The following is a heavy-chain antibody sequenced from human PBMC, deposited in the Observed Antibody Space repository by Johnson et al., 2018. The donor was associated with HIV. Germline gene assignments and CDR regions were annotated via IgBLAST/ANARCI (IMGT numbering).Heavy chain of an antibody. D-gene: IGHD1-1*01. CDR3: ANPTGSDAFDI. V-gene: IGHV3-23*04. CDR2: ISGSVGST. Sequence: EVQSVESGGGVVQPGRSLRLSCAASLLTFRSYPLHWFRQVPGKGLEWVSVISGSVGSTYYSVSVKGRFTISRDNSKNTLYLQMNSLRAEDTAVYYCANPTGSDAFDIWGQGTMVTVSS. CDR1: LLTFRSYP. J-gene: IGHJ3*02.